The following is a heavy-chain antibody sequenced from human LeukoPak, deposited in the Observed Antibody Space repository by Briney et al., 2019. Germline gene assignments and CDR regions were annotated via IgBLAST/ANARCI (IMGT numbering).Heavy chain of an antibody. CDR1: GFTFSSYG. CDR2: ISYDGSNK. J-gene: IGHJ4*02. CDR3: AKDRDELVPDY. D-gene: IGHD3-9*01. Sequence: GRSLRLSCAAPGFTFSSYGMHWVRQAPGKGLEWVAVISYDGSNKYYADSVKGRFTISRDNSKNTLYLQMNSLRAEDTAVYYCAKDRDELVPDYWGQRTLVTVSS. V-gene: IGHV3-30*18.